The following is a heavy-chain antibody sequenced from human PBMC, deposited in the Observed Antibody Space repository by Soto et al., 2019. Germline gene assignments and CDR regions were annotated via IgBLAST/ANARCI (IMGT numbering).Heavy chain of an antibody. Sequence: SGPTLVKPTQTLTLTCTFSGFSLSTSGVGVGWIRQPPGKALEWLALIYWDDDKRYSPSLKSRLTITKDTSKNQVVLTMTNMDPVDTATYYCAHRSDHNSGSLYYYDSSGYGDAFDIWGQGTMVTVSS. CDR2: IYWDDDK. CDR1: GFSLSTSGVG. D-gene: IGHD3-22*01. J-gene: IGHJ3*02. CDR3: AHRSDHNSGSLYYYDSSGYGDAFDI. V-gene: IGHV2-5*02.